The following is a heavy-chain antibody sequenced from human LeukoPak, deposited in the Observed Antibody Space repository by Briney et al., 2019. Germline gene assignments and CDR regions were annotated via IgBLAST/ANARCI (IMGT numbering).Heavy chain of an antibody. Sequence: SETLSLTCAVYGGSFSGYYWSWIRQPPGKGLEWIGEINHSGSTNYNPSLKSRVTISVDTSKNQFSLKLSSVTAADTAVYYCARAYSSGWYLYAFDIWGQGTMVTVSS. D-gene: IGHD6-19*01. J-gene: IGHJ3*02. CDR1: GGSFSGYY. CDR2: INHSGST. CDR3: ARAYSSGWYLYAFDI. V-gene: IGHV4-34*01.